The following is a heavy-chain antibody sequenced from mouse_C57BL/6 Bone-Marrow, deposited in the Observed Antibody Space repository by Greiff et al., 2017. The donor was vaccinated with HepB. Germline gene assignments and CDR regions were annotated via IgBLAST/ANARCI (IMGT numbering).Heavy chain of an antibody. Sequence: EVQGVASGGGLVKPGGSLKLSCAASGFTFSDYGMHWVRQAPEKGLEWVAYISSGSSTIYYADTVKGRFTISRDNAKNTLFLQMTSLRSEDTAMYYCARPWSYAMDYWGQGTSVTVSS. J-gene: IGHJ4*01. CDR1: GFTFSDYG. CDR2: ISSGSSTI. CDR3: ARPWSYAMDY. V-gene: IGHV5-17*01.